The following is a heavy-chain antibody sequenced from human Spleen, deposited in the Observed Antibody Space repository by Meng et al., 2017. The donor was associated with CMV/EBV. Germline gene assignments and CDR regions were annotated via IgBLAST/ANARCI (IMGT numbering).Heavy chain of an antibody. J-gene: IGHJ4*02. CDR3: AKNYYGSGSYYQDY. Sequence: GQLKQWGAGLLKPSETLSLPCAVYGGSFSGYYWSWIRQAPGKGLEWVAVISYDGSNKYYADSVKGRFTISRDNSKNTLYLQMNSLRAEDTAVYYCAKNYYGSGSYYQDYWGQGTLVTVSS. V-gene: IGHV3-30*18. D-gene: IGHD3-10*01. CDR2: ISYDGSNK. CDR1: GGSFSGYY.